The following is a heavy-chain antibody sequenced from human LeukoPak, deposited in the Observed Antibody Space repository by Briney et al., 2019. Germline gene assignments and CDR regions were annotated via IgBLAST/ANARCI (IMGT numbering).Heavy chain of an antibody. D-gene: IGHD6-19*01. CDR2: ISSSGSTI. CDR3: ARGGSSGWRTPNDDY. V-gene: IGHV3-48*03. Sequence: GGSLRLSCAASGFTFSSYEMNWVRQAPGKGLEWVSYISSSGSTIYYADSVKGRFTISRDNAKNSLYLQMNSLRAEDTAVYYCARGGSSGWRTPNDDYWGQGTLVTVSS. J-gene: IGHJ4*02. CDR1: GFTFSSYE.